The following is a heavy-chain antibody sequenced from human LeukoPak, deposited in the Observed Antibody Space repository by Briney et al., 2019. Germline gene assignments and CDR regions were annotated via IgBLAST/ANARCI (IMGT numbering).Heavy chain of an antibody. CDR2: ISSSSSYR. V-gene: IGHV3-21*01. CDR1: GFTFSSYS. D-gene: IGHD4-23*01. Sequence: PGGSLRLSCAASGFTFSSYSMNWVRQAPGKGLEWVSSISSSSSYRYYADSVKGRFTISRDNAKNSLYLQMNSLRAEDTAVYYCASTPDYGGNFPRDYWGQGTLVTVSS. J-gene: IGHJ4*02. CDR3: ASTPDYGGNFPRDY.